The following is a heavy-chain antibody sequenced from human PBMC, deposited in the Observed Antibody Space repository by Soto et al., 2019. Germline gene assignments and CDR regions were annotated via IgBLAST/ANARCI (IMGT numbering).Heavy chain of an antibody. J-gene: IGHJ4*02. D-gene: IGHD4-17*01. CDR2: IIPTFGTA. V-gene: IGHV1-69*13. CDR1: GGTFSSYA. CDR3: AREEPSGDYVFDY. Sequence: SGKVSCKASGGTFSSYAISGVRQSPGQGLEWMGGIIPTFGTANYAQKFQGRVTITADESTSTAYMELSSLRSEDTAVYYCAREEPSGDYVFDYWGQGTLVTVSS.